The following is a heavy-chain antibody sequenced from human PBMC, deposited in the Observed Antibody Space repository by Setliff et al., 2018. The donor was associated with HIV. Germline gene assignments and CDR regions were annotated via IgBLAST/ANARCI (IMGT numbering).Heavy chain of an antibody. D-gene: IGHD3-22*01. CDR3: ARGYTRGYFSHFDY. CDR1: GGSISSAGYY. CDR2: IYNTGSA. V-gene: IGHV4-31*03. J-gene: IGHJ4*02. Sequence: SETLSLTCTVSGGSISSAGYYWSWIRQHPGKGLERIGYIYNTGSAYFNPSPKSRLTISVDTSRNQFSLKLSSVTAADTAVYYCARGYTRGYFSHFDYWGQGTLVTVSS.